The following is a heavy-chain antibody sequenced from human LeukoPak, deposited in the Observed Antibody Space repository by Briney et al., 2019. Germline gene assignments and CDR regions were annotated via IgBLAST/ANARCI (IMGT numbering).Heavy chain of an antibody. J-gene: IGHJ3*01. V-gene: IGHV4-59*01. Sequence: SETLSLTCTVSGGSINSYYWSWIRQTPGMGLEWIGYIFSSGSTNYNPSLKSRVNFSVDMSKNQFSLNLSSVTAADTAVYYCARRAPLTMGPDVLDFWGQGTMVTVSS. D-gene: IGHD3-10*01. CDR2: IFSSGST. CDR1: GGSINSYY. CDR3: ARRAPLTMGPDVLDF.